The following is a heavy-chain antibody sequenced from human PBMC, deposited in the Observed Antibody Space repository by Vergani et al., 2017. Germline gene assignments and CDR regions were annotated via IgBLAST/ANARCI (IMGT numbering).Heavy chain of an antibody. CDR2: INPNSGGT. CDR3: ARRDSSSTDAFDI. D-gene: IGHD6-6*01. J-gene: IGHJ3*02. V-gene: IGHV1-2*02. CDR1: GYTFTGYY. Sequence: QVQLVQSGAEVKKPGASVKVSCKASGYTFTGYYMHWVRQAPGQGLEWMGWINPNSGGTNYAQKFQGRVTMTRDTSISTAYMELSSLRAEDTAVYYCARRDSSSTDAFDIWGQGTMVTVSS.